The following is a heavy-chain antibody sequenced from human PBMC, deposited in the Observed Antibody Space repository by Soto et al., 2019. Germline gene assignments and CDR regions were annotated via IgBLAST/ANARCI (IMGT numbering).Heavy chain of an antibody. J-gene: IGHJ6*02. CDR3: ARGGQCSGGSCYSYYGMDV. Sequence: GASVKVSCKASGYTFTGYYMHWVRQAPGQGLEWMGWINPNSGGTNYAQKLQGWVTMTRDTSISTAYMELSSLRSDDTAVYYCARGGQCSGGSCYSYYGMDVWGQGTTVTVSS. CDR1: GYTFTGYY. D-gene: IGHD2-15*01. CDR2: INPNSGGT. V-gene: IGHV1-2*04.